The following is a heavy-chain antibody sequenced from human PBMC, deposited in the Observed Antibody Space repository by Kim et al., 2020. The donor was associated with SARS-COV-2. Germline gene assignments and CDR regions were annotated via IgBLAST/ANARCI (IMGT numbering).Heavy chain of an antibody. CDR2: ISSSSSYI. Sequence: GGSLRLSCAASGFTFSSYSMNWVRQAPGKGLEWVSSISSSSSYIYYADSVKGRFTISRDNAKNSLYLQMNSLRAEDTAVYYCARVTEWELLRAAFDIWGQGTMVTVSS. CDR1: GFTFSSYS. J-gene: IGHJ3*02. CDR3: ARVTEWELLRAAFDI. D-gene: IGHD1-26*01. V-gene: IGHV3-21*01.